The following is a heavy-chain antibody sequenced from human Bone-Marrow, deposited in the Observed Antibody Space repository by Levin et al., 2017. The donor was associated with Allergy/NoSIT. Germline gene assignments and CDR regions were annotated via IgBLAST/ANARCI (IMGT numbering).Heavy chain of an antibody. D-gene: IGHD1-7*01. V-gene: IGHV3-23*01. Sequence: GESLKISCAASGFTFSRYAMAWVRQAPGQGLEWVSGMSGSGGRTVYADSVKGRFTISRDNSKNIMYLQMNSLRVEDTALYYCAREDNWNYDYWGQGTLVTVSS. CDR1: GFTFSRYA. CDR3: AREDNWNYDY. CDR2: MSGSGGRT. J-gene: IGHJ4*02.